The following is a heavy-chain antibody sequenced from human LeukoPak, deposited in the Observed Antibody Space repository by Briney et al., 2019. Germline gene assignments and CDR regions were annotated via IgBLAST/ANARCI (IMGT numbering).Heavy chain of an antibody. V-gene: IGHV3-21*01. CDR3: ARSAIPWGWELSNWFDP. CDR2: ISTSSSYI. CDR1: GFTFSSYS. D-gene: IGHD4-23*01. Sequence: PGGSLRLSCAASGFTFSSYSMNWVRQAPGKGLEWVSSISTSSSYIYYADSVKGRFTISRDNAKNSLFLQMNSLRAEDTAVYYCARSAIPWGWELSNWFDPWGQGTLVTVSS. J-gene: IGHJ5*02.